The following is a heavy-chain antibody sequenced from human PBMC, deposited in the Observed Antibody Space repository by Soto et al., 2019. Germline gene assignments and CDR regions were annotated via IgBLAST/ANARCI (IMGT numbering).Heavy chain of an antibody. CDR3: ERDWSGRVWFDP. Sequence: PSQTLSLPRAFSGDSVSSNSAAWNWVRQSPSRGLEWHGRTYYRYKWYNDYAVSVKSRLTINPDTSKNQFSLQLNSVTPEDTAVYYCERDWSGRVWFDPWGQGTLVTVSS. J-gene: IGHJ5*02. CDR2: TYYRYKWYN. V-gene: IGHV6-1*01. D-gene: IGHD2-8*02. CDR1: GDSVSSNSAA.